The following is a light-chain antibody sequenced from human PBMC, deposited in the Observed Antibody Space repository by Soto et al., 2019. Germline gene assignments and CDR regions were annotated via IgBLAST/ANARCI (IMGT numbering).Light chain of an antibody. Sequence: EVVMTQSPATVSVSPGERATLSCRASQSVSSNLAWYQQKPRQAPRLPIYGASTRATGIPARFSGRGSGTEFTLSISSLQSEDFAVYYCQQYNNWPQTFGQGTKVDIK. V-gene: IGKV3-15*01. CDR3: QQYNNWPQT. CDR1: QSVSSN. CDR2: GAS. J-gene: IGKJ1*01.